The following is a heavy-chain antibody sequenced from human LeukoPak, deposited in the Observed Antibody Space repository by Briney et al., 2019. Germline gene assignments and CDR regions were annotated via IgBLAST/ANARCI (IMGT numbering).Heavy chain of an antibody. CDR3: ARGGTYRYGSSDY. J-gene: IGHJ4*02. D-gene: IGHD5-18*01. CDR2: IHPGDSGT. Sequence: GESLKISCKGSGYSFTNYWTGWVRQMPGKGLEWMGIIHPGDSGTRYSPSFQGQVTMSVDESITTAYLQWSSLRASDSAIYYCARGGTYRYGSSDYWGQGTLVTVSS. CDR1: GYSFTNYW. V-gene: IGHV5-51*01.